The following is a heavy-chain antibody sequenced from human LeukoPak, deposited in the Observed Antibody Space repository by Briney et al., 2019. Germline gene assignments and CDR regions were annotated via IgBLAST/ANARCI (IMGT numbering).Heavy chain of an antibody. V-gene: IGHV3-48*03. CDR3: AREGCSSTSCYDY. J-gene: IGHJ4*02. Sequence: GGSLRLSCAASGFTFSSYEMNWVRQAPGKGLEWISYISSSGSTIYYADSVKGRFTISRDNAKKSLYLQMNSLRAEDTAVYYCAREGCSSTSCYDYWGQGTLVIVSS. CDR2: ISSSGSTI. D-gene: IGHD2-2*01. CDR1: GFTFSSYE.